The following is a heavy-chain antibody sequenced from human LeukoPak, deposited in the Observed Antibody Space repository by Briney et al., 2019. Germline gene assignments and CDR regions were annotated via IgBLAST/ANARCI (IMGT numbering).Heavy chain of an antibody. CDR3: ARVYRQLRPYYFDY. J-gene: IGHJ4*02. CDR2: MNPNSGNT. CDR1: GYTFACYD. V-gene: IGHV1-8*01. D-gene: IGHD4-23*01. Sequence: ASVKVSCKASGYTFACYDINWVRQATGQGLEWMGWMNPNSGNTGYAQKFQGRVTMTRNTSISTAYMELSSLRSEDTAVYYCARVYRQLRPYYFDYWGQGTLVTVSS.